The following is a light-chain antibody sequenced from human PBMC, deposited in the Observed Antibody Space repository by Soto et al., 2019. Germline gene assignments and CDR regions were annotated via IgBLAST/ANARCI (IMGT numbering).Light chain of an antibody. CDR3: QQSYRTLFT. V-gene: IGKV1-39*01. J-gene: IGKJ3*01. CDR1: QRISSY. Sequence: DLQMTQSPSSLSASVGDRVTITCRASQRISSYLNWYQQKPGKAPKLLMYAASSLQSGVPSRFSGSGSGTDFTLTISSLQPEDFATYYCQQSYRTLFTFGPGTKVDIK. CDR2: AAS.